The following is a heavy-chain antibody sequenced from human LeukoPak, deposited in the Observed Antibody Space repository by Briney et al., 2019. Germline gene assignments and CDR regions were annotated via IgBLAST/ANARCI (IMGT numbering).Heavy chain of an antibody. CDR3: ARGLGGPPDYDSSGYFDY. D-gene: IGHD3-22*01. CDR2: INHSGST. J-gene: IGHJ4*02. V-gene: IGHV4-34*01. CDR1: GGSFSGYY. Sequence: SETLSLTCAVYGGSFSGYYWSWIRQPPGKGLEWIGEINHSGSTNYNPSLKSRVTISVDTSKNQFSLKLSSVTAADTAVYYCARGLGGPPDYDSSGYFDYWAREPWSPSPQ.